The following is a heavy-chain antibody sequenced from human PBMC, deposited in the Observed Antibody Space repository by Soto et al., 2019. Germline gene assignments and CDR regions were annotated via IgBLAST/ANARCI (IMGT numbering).Heavy chain of an antibody. Sequence: GGSLRLSCAASGFTFGDYWMHWVRQAPGKGLEWVSRMTSDGSTTDYADSVKGRFTVSRDNAKNTLYLQMNSLRAEDTAVYFCATAEVDYWGPGTLVTVS. J-gene: IGHJ4*02. V-gene: IGHV3-74*01. CDR1: GFTFGDYW. CDR3: ATAEVDY. CDR2: MTSDGSTT.